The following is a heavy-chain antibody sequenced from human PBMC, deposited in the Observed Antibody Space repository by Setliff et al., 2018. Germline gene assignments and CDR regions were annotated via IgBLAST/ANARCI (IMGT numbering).Heavy chain of an antibody. D-gene: IGHD6-6*01. CDR1: GDSFSDYY. Sequence: TSETLSLTCAVYGDSFSDYYWSWIRQPPGKGLEWIEEINHSGSTNYSPSLRSRVTMSVDTSKKQLSLKLSSVTAADTAVYYCARDPSSVAARPGYWGQGTRVTVSS. CDR3: ARDPSSVAARPGY. CDR2: INHSGST. J-gene: IGHJ4*02. V-gene: IGHV4-34*01.